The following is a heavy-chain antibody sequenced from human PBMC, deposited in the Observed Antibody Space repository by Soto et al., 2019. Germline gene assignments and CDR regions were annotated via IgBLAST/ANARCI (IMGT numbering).Heavy chain of an antibody. D-gene: IGHD3-22*01. CDR3: ARDIVHYYDSSGYPDY. CDR2: ISSSSSYI. J-gene: IGHJ4*02. CDR1: GFTFSSYS. Sequence: GGSLRLSCAASGFTFSSYSMNWVRQAPGKGLEWVSSISSSSSYIYYADSVKGRFTISRDNSKNTLYLQMNSLRAEDTAVYYCARDIVHYYDSSGYPDYWGQGTLVTVSS. V-gene: IGHV3-21*01.